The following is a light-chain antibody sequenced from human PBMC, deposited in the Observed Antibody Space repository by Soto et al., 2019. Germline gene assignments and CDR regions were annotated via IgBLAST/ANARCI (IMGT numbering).Light chain of an antibody. J-gene: IGLJ1*01. CDR3: NSYTTNSTFV. CDR2: EVS. CDR1: SSDVGGYNY. V-gene: IGLV2-14*01. Sequence: QSALTQPASASGTPGQSITISCTGTSSDVGGYNYVSWYQQHPGKAPKLMMYEVSNRPSGVSNRFSGSRSGNTASLTISGLQSEDEAEYYCNSYTTNSTFVFGTGTKLTVL.